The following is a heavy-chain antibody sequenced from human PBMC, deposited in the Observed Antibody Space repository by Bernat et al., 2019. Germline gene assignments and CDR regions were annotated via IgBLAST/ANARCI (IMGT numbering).Heavy chain of an antibody. CDR2: IYYSGST. CDR3: ARTVSGSDAFDI. D-gene: IGHD3-22*01. J-gene: IGHJ3*02. Sequence: QVQLQQWGAGLLKPSETLSLTCTVSGGSISSSSYYWGWIRQPPGKGLEWIGSIYYSGSTYYNPSLKSRVTISVDTSKNQFSLKLSSVTAADTAVYYCARTVSGSDAFDIWGQGTMVTVSS. V-gene: IGHV4-39*01. CDR1: GGSISSSSYY.